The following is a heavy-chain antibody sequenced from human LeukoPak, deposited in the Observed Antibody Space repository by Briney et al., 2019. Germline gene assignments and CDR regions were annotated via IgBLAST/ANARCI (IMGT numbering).Heavy chain of an antibody. CDR1: GFTYNNYG. Sequence: GGSLRLSCAASGFTYNNYGMNWVRQAPGKGLEWLSYISGSYSVIHYADSVKGRFTISRDNVKKSVFLQMNSLRVDDTALYYCVRGSERLDKWFDPWGQGTLVTVSS. CDR3: VRGSERLDKWFDP. V-gene: IGHV3-48*01. CDR2: ISGSYSVI. D-gene: IGHD1-1*01. J-gene: IGHJ5*02.